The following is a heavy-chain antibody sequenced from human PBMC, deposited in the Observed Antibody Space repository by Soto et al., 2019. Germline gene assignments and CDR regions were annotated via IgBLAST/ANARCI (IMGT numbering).Heavy chain of an antibody. CDR3: ARIWLDFVVVRIPSTWGVKEN. CDR2: ISYDGSTE. D-gene: IGHD2-15*01. Sequence: QVQLVESGGGVVQPGRSLRLSCVASGFTFNSYAMNWVRQAPGKGLEWVSVISYDGSTEYYAESVRGRFTISRDNSNNTLYLQMNSLRAEDRAVYYCARIWLDFVVVRIPSTWGVKENWGQGILVTVSS. J-gene: IGHJ4*02. V-gene: IGHV3-30-3*01. CDR1: GFTFNSYA.